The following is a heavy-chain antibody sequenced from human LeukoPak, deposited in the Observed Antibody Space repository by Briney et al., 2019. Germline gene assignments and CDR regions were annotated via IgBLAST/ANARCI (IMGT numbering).Heavy chain of an antibody. CDR1: GFIFNNYW. D-gene: IGHD4-11*01. V-gene: IGHV3-7*03. CDR3: ARLSGRDYNPRVFDY. J-gene: IGHJ4*02. Sequence: GGSLRLSCAASGFIFNNYWMTWVRRAPGEGLEWVATIKQDGSETYYVDSVKGRFTISRDNAKNSLCLQVNSLRAEDTAIYYCARLSGRDYNPRVFDYWGQGTLVTVSS. CDR2: IKQDGSET.